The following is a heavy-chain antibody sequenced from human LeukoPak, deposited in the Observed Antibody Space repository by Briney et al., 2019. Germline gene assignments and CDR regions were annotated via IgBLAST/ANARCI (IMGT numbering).Heavy chain of an antibody. CDR2: IKRKADGETT. J-gene: IGHJ4*02. Sequence: GGSLRLSCAASGFDFINSWMSWVRQAPGKGLEWVARIKRKADGETTEYTAPVNGRFTISRDDAKNTLYVQMNRLKTEDTGVYFCAADFPSASYPVDYWGQGALVTVSS. V-gene: IGHV3-15*01. CDR1: GFDFINSW. CDR3: AADFPSASYPVDY. D-gene: IGHD6-19*01.